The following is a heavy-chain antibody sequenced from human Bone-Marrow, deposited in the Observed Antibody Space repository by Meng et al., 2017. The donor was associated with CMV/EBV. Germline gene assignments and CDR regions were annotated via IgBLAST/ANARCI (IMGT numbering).Heavy chain of an antibody. CDR2: MNARSEDT. CDR3: ARGYRTLGYCSNGVCYGGPVEF. D-gene: IGHD2-8*01. V-gene: IGHV1-8*01. Sequence: ASVKVSCKASGYSFTGFDIYWVRQVAGPGLEWMGWMNARSEDTVYAQKFQGRVTMTRDTSIKAAYMELSDLRSEDTAVYYCARGYRTLGYCSNGVCYGGPVEFWGQGTLVTVSS. CDR1: GYSFTGFD. J-gene: IGHJ4*02.